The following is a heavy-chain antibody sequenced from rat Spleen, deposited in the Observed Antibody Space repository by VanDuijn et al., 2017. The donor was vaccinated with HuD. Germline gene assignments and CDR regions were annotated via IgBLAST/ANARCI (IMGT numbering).Heavy chain of an antibody. Sequence: QVQLKESGPGLVQPSQTLSLTCTVSGVSLTSNGVSWVRQPPGKGLEWIATISSGGNTYYNSALKSRLRISRDTSKSQVFLKMNSLQPEDTAIYYCTRGPPFAYWGQGTLVTVSS. D-gene: IGHD3-1*01. CDR1: GVSLTSNG. V-gene: IGHV2S12*01. J-gene: IGHJ3*01. CDR2: ISSGGNT. CDR3: TRGPPFAY.